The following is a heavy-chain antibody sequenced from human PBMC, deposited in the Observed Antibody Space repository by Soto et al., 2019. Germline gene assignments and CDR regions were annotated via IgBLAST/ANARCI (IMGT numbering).Heavy chain of an antibody. Sequence: GASVKVSCKASGYTFTTYGITWLREAPGQGLEWMGWISAYDGNTNYAQKFQGRGSMTTDPSTNTAYMELRSLRSDDTAVYYCARDPATAYSSSSFDYWGQGTLVTVSS. CDR3: ARDPATAYSSSSFDY. D-gene: IGHD6-6*01. CDR1: GYTFTTYG. CDR2: ISAYDGNT. V-gene: IGHV1-18*04. J-gene: IGHJ4*02.